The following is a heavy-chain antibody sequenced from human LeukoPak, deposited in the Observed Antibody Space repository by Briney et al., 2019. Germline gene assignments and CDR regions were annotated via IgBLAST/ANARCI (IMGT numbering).Heavy chain of an antibody. Sequence: PSETLSLTCAVYGGSFSGYYWSWIRQPPGKGLEWIGEINHSGSTNYNPSLKSRVTISVDTSKNQFSLKLSSVTAADTAVYYCARSPRRYYYYYMDVWGKGTTVTIS. CDR1: GGSFSGYY. V-gene: IGHV4-34*01. CDR2: INHSGST. J-gene: IGHJ6*03. CDR3: ARSPRRYYYYYMDV.